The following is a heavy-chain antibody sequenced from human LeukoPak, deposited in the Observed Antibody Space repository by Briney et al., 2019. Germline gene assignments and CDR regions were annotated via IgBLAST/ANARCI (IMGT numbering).Heavy chain of an antibody. J-gene: IGHJ4*02. CDR1: GFTASSTS. CDR2: IRGDTST. V-gene: IGHV3-66*04. CDR3: ARRRGGYGDGDFDY. Sequence: GGSLRLSCAASGFTASSTSIIWVRQAPGKGLECVSYIRGDTSTEYAEYVKGRFTISRDDSKNTVYLQMNSLRVEDTSVYYCARRRGGYGDGDFDYWGQGTLVTVSS. D-gene: IGHD4-17*01.